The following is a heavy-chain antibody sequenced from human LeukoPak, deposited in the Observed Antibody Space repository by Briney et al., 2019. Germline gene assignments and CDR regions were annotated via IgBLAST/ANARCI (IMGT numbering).Heavy chain of an antibody. D-gene: IGHD1-14*01. CDR2: IYYSGNT. Sequence: SETLSLTCTVSGGSISSSSYYWGWIRQPPGKGLEWIGSIYYSGNTYYNASLKSQVSISIDTSKNQFSLKLSSVTAADTAVYYCAGLIRPGWFDPWGQGTLVTVSS. CDR1: GGSISSSSYY. J-gene: IGHJ5*02. CDR3: AGLIRPGWFDP. V-gene: IGHV4-39*01.